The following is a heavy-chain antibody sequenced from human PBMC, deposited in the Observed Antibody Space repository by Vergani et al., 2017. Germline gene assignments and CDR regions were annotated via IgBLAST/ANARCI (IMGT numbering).Heavy chain of an antibody. J-gene: IGHJ4*02. CDR2: IYYDGSNA. V-gene: IGHV3-33*01. Sequence: QGQLVESGAGIVQPGRSLTLSCVASRSTFKTYGMHWVRQAPGKGLEWVGLIYYDGSNAYYADSVKGRFTISRDNSKNALYLQMSSLRAADTAVYYCARDYLDFSGSGSPYYFDHWGQGTQVTVSS. D-gene: IGHD3-10*01. CDR3: ARDYLDFSGSGSPYYFDH. CDR1: RSTFKTYG.